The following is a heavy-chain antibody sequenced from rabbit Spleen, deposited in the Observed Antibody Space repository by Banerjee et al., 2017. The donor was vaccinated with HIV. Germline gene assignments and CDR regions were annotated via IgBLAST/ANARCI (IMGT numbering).Heavy chain of an antibody. D-gene: IGHD8-1*01. Sequence: QSLEESGGGLVKPGGSLTLTCTASGFSFGSNDYMCWVRQAPGRGLEWIACIYSGNSGYTYYATWATGRFTCSKTSSTTVTLQVTSLTAADTATYFCARDGAGGSYFALWGQGTLVTVS. J-gene: IGHJ3*01. CDR2: IYSGNSGYT. CDR1: GFSFGSNDY. V-gene: IGHV1S40*01. CDR3: ARDGAGGSYFAL.